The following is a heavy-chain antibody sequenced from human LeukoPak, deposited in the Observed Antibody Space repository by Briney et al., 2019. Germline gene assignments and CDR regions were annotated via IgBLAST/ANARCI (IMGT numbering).Heavy chain of an antibody. CDR1: GFTFSSYA. V-gene: IGHV3-23*01. D-gene: IGHD3-10*01. CDR3: ARHYGSGTYYNYFVY. J-gene: IGHJ4*02. Sequence: GGSLRLSCAASGFTFSSYAMSWVRQAPGKGLEWVSAISGSGGSTYYADSVKGRFTISRDNSKNTLYLQMNTLRAEDTAVYSCARHYGSGTYYNYFVYWGQGTLVTVSS. CDR2: ISGSGGST.